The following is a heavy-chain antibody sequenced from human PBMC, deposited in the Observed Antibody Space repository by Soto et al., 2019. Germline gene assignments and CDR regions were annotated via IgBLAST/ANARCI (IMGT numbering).Heavy chain of an antibody. CDR3: AKGPPYKRTDY. J-gene: IGHJ4*02. CDR1: GFTFSSYA. D-gene: IGHD1-1*01. V-gene: IGHV3-23*01. CDR2: ISGSGGST. Sequence: EVQLLESGGGLVQPGGSLRLSCEASGFTFSSYAMTWVRQAPGNGLEWVSGISGSGGSTYYADSVKGRFTISRDNSKNTLYLQMNSLRVEDTAVYYCAKGPPYKRTDYWGQGTLVTVSS.